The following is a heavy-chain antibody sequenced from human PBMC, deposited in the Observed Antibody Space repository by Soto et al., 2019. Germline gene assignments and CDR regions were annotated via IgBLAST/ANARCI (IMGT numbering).Heavy chain of an antibody. Sequence: GASVKVSCKASGFTFTSSAMQWVRQARGQRLEWIGWIVVGSGNTNYAQKFQERVTITRDMSTSTAYMELSSLRSEDTAVYYCAAAKGYCGYGSSYYYYYYMDVWGKGTTVTVSS. D-gene: IGHD5-12*01. CDR3: AAAKGYCGYGSSYYYYYYMDV. CDR1: GFTFTSSA. CDR2: IVVGSGNT. V-gene: IGHV1-58*02. J-gene: IGHJ6*03.